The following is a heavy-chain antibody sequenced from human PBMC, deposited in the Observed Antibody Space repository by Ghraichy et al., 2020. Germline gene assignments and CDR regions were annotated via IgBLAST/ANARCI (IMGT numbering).Heavy chain of an antibody. D-gene: IGHD5-24*01. CDR1: GFTFSSYG. CDR3: AKERKEDGYRYWYFDL. CDR2: ISYDGSNK. Sequence: GESLNISCAASGFTFSSYGMHWVRQAPGKGLEWVAVISYDGSNKYYADSVKGRFTISRDNSKNTLYLQMNSLRAEDTAVYYCAKERKEDGYRYWYFDLWGRGTLVTVSS. J-gene: IGHJ2*01. V-gene: IGHV3-30*18.